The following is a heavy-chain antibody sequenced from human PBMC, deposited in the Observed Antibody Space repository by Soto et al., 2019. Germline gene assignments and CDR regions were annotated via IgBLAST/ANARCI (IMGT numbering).Heavy chain of an antibody. CDR3: ERDPWAEDY. V-gene: IGHV3-66*01. J-gene: IGHJ4*02. CDR2: IYSGVST. CDR1: GFTVSTTY. Sequence: EVQLVESGGGLVQPGGSLRLSCAASGFTVSTTYMSWVRQAPGKGLEWVSVIYSGVSTFYADSVRGRYTISRDNSKNTVNLQMISLRAEDTAVYYCERDPWAEDYWGQGTLGTVSS.